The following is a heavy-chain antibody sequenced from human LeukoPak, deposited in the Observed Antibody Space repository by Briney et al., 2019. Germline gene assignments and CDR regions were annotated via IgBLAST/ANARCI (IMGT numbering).Heavy chain of an antibody. CDR3: ARGRIGGYSYGYDLDY. J-gene: IGHJ4*02. Sequence: ASVKVSCKASGYTFTSYDINWVGQATGQGREGMGWMNPNSGNTGYAQKFQGRVTMTTNTSITTAYLDLSSLRSEATAVYSCARGRIGGYSYGYDLDYWGQGTLVTVSS. CDR1: GYTFTSYD. D-gene: IGHD5-18*01. V-gene: IGHV1-8*01. CDR2: MNPNSGNT.